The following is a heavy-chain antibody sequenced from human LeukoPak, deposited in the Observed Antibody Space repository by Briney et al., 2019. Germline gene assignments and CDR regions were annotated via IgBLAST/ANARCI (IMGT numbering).Heavy chain of an antibody. CDR1: GGSISSSSYY. J-gene: IGHJ4*02. CDR2: IYYSGNT. Sequence: PSETLSLTCTVSGGSISSSSYYWGWIRQPPGKGLEWIGSIYYSGNTYYNPSVKSRVTISVDTSKNQFSLKLSSVTAADTAVYYCARLVVPAAIGVDYWGQGTLVTVSS. V-gene: IGHV4-39*01. CDR3: ARLVVPAAIGVDY. D-gene: IGHD2-2*01.